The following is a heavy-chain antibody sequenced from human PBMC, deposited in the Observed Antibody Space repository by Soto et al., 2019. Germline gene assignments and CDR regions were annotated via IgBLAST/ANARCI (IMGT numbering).Heavy chain of an antibody. V-gene: IGHV1-69*13. CDR1: GGTFSSYA. CDR2: IIPIFGTA. D-gene: IGHD6-19*01. J-gene: IGHJ6*02. Sequence: SVKVSCKASGGTFSSYAISWVRQAPGQGLEWMGGIIPIFGTANYAQKFQGRVTITADESTSTAYMELSSLRSEDTAVYYCARERGXPLYSSGLYYYYYGMDVWGQGTTVTVSS. CDR3: ARERGXPLYSSGLYYYYYGMDV.